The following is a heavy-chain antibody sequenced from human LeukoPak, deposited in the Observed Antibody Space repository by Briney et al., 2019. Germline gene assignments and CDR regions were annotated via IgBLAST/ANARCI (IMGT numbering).Heavy chain of an antibody. V-gene: IGHV4-59*08. Sequence: MTSETLSLTCTVSGGSISSYYWSWIRQPPGKGLEWIGYIYYSGSTNYNPSLKSRATISVDTSKNQFSLKLTSVTAADTAVYYYARHAGGGFGTIDYWGQGTLVTVSS. CDR1: GGSISSYY. CDR3: ARHAGGGFGTIDY. CDR2: IYYSGST. D-gene: IGHD3-10*01. J-gene: IGHJ4*02.